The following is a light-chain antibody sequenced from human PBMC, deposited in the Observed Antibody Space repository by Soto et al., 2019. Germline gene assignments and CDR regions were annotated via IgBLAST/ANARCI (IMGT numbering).Light chain of an antibody. CDR1: QGIRND. CDR3: LQHNSYPRT. J-gene: IGKJ1*01. V-gene: IGKV1-17*01. CDR2: AAS. Sequence: DIQMTQSPSSLSASVGDRVTITCRASQGIRNDLSWYQQKPGKAPKRLIDAASTLQSGVPSRFSVSGSGTEFTLTISSLQPEDFATYYCLQHNSYPRTFGQGTKVEIK.